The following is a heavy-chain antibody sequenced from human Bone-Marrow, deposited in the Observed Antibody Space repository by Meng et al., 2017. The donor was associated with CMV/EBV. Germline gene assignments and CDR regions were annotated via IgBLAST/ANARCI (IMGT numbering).Heavy chain of an antibody. CDR2: IPNEGSKK. D-gene: IGHD4-11*01. Sequence: GESLKISRATSGFTFSRYGLYWVRQAPGKGLEWVAFIPNEGSKKLYADFVKGRFTVSRDNSKNTLHLQMSSLRAGDTAMYYCAGGDRATITNSVPYYFDFWGRGTLVTVSS. CDR3: AGGDRATITNSVPYYFDF. CDR1: GFTFSRYG. J-gene: IGHJ4*02. V-gene: IGHV3-30*02.